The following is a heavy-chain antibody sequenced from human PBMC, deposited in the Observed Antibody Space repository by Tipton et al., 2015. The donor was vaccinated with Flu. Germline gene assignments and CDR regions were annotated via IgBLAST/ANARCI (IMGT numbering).Heavy chain of an antibody. V-gene: IGHV4-38-2*01. CDR2: IHRSGST. D-gene: IGHD4-11*01. CDR1: VTPSAVVTS. CDR3: ARRDYSNYVSEPKNWFDP. J-gene: IGHJ5*02. Sequence: TLSSPALSLVTPSAVVTSGAGSGSPQGGGLEWIGNIHRSGSTYYNPSLKSRVTISVDASKNQLSLRLSSVTAADTAVYYCARRDYSNYVSEPKNWFDPWGQGTLVTVSS.